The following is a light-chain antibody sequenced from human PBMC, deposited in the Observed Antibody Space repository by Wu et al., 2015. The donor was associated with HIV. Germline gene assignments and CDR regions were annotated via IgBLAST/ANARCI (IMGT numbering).Light chain of an antibody. V-gene: IGKV1-39*01. CDR2: AAS. Sequence: DIQMTQSPSSLSASVGDRVTITCRASQNIGFYLSWYQQKPGKAPKLLVYAASTLQSGVPSRFSGSGSGTDFSLSISSLQPDDFATYYCQQSFSTLPLTFGGGTKVESK. J-gene: IGKJ4*01. CDR3: QQSFSTLPLT. CDR1: QNIGFY.